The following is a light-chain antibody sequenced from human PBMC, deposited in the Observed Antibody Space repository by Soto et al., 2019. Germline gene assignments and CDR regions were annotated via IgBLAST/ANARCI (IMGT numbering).Light chain of an antibody. J-gene: IGKJ1*01. CDR1: QGISSY. V-gene: IGKV1-39*01. Sequence: MQLTQSPSSLSASVGDRVTMTCRASQGISSYLAWYQQKPGKAPKLLIYAASSLQSGVPSRFSGSGSGTDFTLTISSLQPEDFATYYCQQSYSTPGTFGQGTKVDIK. CDR2: AAS. CDR3: QQSYSTPGT.